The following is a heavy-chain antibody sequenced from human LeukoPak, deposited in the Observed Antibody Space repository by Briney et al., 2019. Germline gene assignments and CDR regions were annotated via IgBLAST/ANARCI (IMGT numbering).Heavy chain of an antibody. CDR3: AGGITMVRPDAFDI. CDR2: IIPILGIA. Sequence: GSSVKVSCKASGGTFSSYAISWVRQAPGQGLEWMGRIIPILGIANYAQKFQGRVTITADKSTSTAYMELSSLRSEDTAVYYCAGGITMVRPDAFDIWGQGTMVTVSS. V-gene: IGHV1-69*04. CDR1: GGTFSSYA. J-gene: IGHJ3*02. D-gene: IGHD3-10*01.